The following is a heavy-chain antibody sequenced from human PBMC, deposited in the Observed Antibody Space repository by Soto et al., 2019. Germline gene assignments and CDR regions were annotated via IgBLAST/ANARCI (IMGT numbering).Heavy chain of an antibody. CDR2: FYYSGIT. CDR1: AVSASRGDYY. Sequence: SETLSFTCSVSAVSASRGDYYWSWIRQPPGQGLEWIGYFYYSGITTYNPPLKSRVTISADTPKNQLSLKLRSVTAADAAVYYCARVTVAVPATTHYFDYWGQGPPVTVS. D-gene: IGHD1-26*01. V-gene: IGHV4-61*08. CDR3: ARVTVAVPATTHYFDY. J-gene: IGHJ4*02.